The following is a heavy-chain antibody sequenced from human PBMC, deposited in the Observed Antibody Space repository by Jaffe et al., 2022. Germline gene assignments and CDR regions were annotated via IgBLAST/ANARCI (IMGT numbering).Heavy chain of an antibody. CDR2: IYTSGST. Sequence: QVQLQESGPGLVKPSQTLSLTCTVSGGSISSGSYYWSWIRQPAGKGLEWIGRIYTSGSTNYNPSLKSRVTISVDTSKNQFSLKLSSVTAADTAVYYCARSLLGRLGIGWFDPWGQGTLVTVSS. CDR1: GGSISSGSYY. J-gene: IGHJ5*02. V-gene: IGHV4-61*02. D-gene: IGHD7-27*01. CDR3: ARSLLGRLGIGWFDP.